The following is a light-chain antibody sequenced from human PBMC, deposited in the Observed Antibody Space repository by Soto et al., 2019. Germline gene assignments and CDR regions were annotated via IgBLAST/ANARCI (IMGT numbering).Light chain of an antibody. V-gene: IGKV1-5*03. Sequence: SPSSLSASVGDRVTLTCRASQGIRNDLGWYQQKPGKAPKLLIYKASTLKSGVPSRFSGSGSGTEFTLTISSLQPDDFATYYCQHYNSYSEAFGQGTKVDI. CDR2: KAS. J-gene: IGKJ1*01. CDR3: QHYNSYSEA. CDR1: QGIRND.